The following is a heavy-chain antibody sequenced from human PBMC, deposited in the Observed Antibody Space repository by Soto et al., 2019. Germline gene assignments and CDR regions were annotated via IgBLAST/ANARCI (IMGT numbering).Heavy chain of an antibody. Sequence: EAQLLQSGGGLVPPGGSLRLSCVASGFAFGNYPMAWVRQTPGKGLQWISTISGSGGMTDYEDSVRGRFTISRDNSKNTLLLQMNRLGAEDTAVYYCAKDSNKYSSSLRGRYFDYWGQGIGVTVSS. D-gene: IGHD4-4*01. CDR1: GFAFGNYP. CDR3: AKDSNKYSSSLRGRYFDY. J-gene: IGHJ4*02. CDR2: ISGSGGMT. V-gene: IGHV3-23*01.